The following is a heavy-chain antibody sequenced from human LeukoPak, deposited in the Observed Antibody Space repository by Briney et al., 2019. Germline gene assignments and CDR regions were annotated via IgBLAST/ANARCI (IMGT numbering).Heavy chain of an antibody. D-gene: IGHD7-27*01. CDR2: ISAYNGNT. V-gene: IGHV1-18*01. Sequence: ASVKVSCKASGYTFTSYGFSWVRQAPGQGLEWMGWISAYNGNTNYAQKVQGRVTMTTDTSTSAAYMELRSLRSDDTAVYYCARNWGAIRVAAFDIWGQGTTVTVSS. CDR3: ARNWGAIRVAAFDI. J-gene: IGHJ3*02. CDR1: GYTFTSYG.